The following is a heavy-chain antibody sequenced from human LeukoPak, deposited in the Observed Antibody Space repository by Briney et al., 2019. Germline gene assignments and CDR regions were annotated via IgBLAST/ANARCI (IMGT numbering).Heavy chain of an antibody. J-gene: IGHJ4*02. CDR2: IYYSGST. Sequence: SETLSLTCAVYGGSFSGFYWSWIRQPPGKGLEWIGSIYYSGSTYYNPSLKSRVTISVDTSKNQFSLKLSSVTAADTAVYYCARGIVVVVAAYFDYWGQGTLVTVSS. CDR3: ARGIVVVVAAYFDY. D-gene: IGHD2-15*01. V-gene: IGHV4-34*01. CDR1: GGSFSGFY.